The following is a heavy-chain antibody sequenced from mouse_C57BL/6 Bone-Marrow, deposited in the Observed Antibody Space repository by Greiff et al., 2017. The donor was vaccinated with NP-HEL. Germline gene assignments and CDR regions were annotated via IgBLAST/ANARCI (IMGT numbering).Heavy chain of an antibody. CDR3: ARGPYYYGSDY. D-gene: IGHD1-1*01. V-gene: IGHV1-61*01. CDR1: GYTFTSYW. Sequence: QVQLKQPGAELVRPGSSVKLSCKASGYTFTSYWMDWVKQRPGQGLEWIGNIYPSDSETHYNQKFKDKATLTVDKSSSTAYMQLSSLTSEDSAVYYCARGPYYYGSDYWGQGTTLTVSS. J-gene: IGHJ2*01. CDR2: IYPSDSET.